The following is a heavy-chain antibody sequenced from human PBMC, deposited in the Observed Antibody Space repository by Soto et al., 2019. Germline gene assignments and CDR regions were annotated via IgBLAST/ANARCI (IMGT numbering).Heavy chain of an antibody. V-gene: IGHV3-30*09. Sequence: GGSLRLSCAASGFTFSSYAMHWVRQAPGKGLEWVAVISYDGSNKYYADSVKGRFAISRDNSKNTLYLQLNSLRAEDTPVYYCARDPSHVDVWRQWTTVTVSS. CDR3: ARDPSHVDV. CDR1: GFTFSSYA. J-gene: IGHJ6*02. CDR2: ISYDGSNK.